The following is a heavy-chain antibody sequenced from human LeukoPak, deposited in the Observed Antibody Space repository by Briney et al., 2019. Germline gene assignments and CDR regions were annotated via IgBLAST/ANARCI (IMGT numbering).Heavy chain of an antibody. CDR1: GFTFSSYA. Sequence: GGSLRLSCAASGFTFSSYAMHWVRQAPGKGLEWVAVISYDGSNKYYADSVKGRFTIFRDNAKNSLYLQMNSLRAEDTAVYYCARDLNSYDPGAFDYWGQGTLVTVSS. CDR2: ISYDGSNK. CDR3: ARDLNSYDPGAFDY. D-gene: IGHD5-18*01. J-gene: IGHJ4*02. V-gene: IGHV3-30-3*01.